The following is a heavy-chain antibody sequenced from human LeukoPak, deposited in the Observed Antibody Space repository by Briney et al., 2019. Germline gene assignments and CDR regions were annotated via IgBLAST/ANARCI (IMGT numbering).Heavy chain of an antibody. CDR2: IYSGDST. Sequence: GGSLRLSSAASGFTVSSNYMSWLPPAPGQGLVGGSVIYSGDSTYYPDSVKGRFTISRDNSKKTLYLQMNSLSAEATAVSYCAREFMVAAADDWGEGALVTVSS. D-gene: IGHD6-13*01. CDR3: AREFMVAAADD. J-gene: IGHJ4*02. CDR1: GFTVSSNY. V-gene: IGHV3-53*01.